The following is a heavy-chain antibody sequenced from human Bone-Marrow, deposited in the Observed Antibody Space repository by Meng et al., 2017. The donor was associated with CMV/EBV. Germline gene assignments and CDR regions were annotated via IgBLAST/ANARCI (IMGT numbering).Heavy chain of an antibody. CDR1: GGTFSSYA. V-gene: IGHV1-69*10. J-gene: IGHJ3*02. CDR3: ARRRQTDYDFWSGYSAPDAFDI. CDR2: IIPILGIA. D-gene: IGHD3-3*01. Sequence: SVKVSCKASGGTFSSYAISWVRQAPGQGLEWMGGIIPILGIANYAQKFQGRVTITADKSTSTAYMELSSLRSEDTAVYYCARRRQTDYDFWSGYSAPDAFDIWGQGPMVTVSS.